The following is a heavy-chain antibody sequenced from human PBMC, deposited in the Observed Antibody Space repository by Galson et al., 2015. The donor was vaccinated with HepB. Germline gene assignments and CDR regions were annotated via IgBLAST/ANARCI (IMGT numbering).Heavy chain of an antibody. CDR2: IIPIFGTA. D-gene: IGHD6-13*01. V-gene: IGHV1-69*13. J-gene: IGHJ4*02. CDR3: ARLTNAGYSRTVDDY. Sequence: SVKVSCKASGGTFSSYAISWVRQAPGQGLEWMGGIIPIFGTANYAQKFQGRVTITADESTSTAYMELSSLRSEDTAVYYCARLTNAGYSRTVDDYWGQGTLVTVSS. CDR1: GGTFSSYA.